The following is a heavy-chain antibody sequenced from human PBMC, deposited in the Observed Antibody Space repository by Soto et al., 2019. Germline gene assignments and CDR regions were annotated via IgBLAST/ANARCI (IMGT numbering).Heavy chain of an antibody. D-gene: IGHD3-10*01. V-gene: IGHV3-23*01. J-gene: IGHJ5*02. Sequence: VVSLRLSCAASGFTFSDFAMSWVRQAPGEGLEWVSGIFGGGFGAFYAGSVRGRFTISRDNSRNTLYLQMDSLRAEDAAVYYCAKLKYGGGWFDPWGQGT. CDR1: GFTFSDFA. CDR3: AKLKYGGGWFDP. CDR2: IFGGGFGA.